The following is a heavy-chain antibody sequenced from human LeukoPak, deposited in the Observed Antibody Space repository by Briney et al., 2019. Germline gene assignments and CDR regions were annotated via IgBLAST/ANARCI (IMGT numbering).Heavy chain of an antibody. Sequence: SETLSLTCAVYGGSFSGYYWSWIRQPPGKGLEWIGEINHSGSTNYNPSLKSRVTISIDTSRNQFSLRLSSVTAADTAVYYCVREGTDYSTFYHWFDPWGPGTLVSISS. V-gene: IGHV4-34*01. J-gene: IGHJ5*02. D-gene: IGHD3/OR15-3a*01. CDR1: GGSFSGYY. CDR2: INHSGST. CDR3: VREGTDYSTFYHWFDP.